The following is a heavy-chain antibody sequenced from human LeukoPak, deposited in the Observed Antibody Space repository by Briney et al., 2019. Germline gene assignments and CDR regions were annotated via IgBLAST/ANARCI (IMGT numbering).Heavy chain of an antibody. D-gene: IGHD5-12*01. Sequence: PGGSLRLSCAGSGFTFSSSPLRWVRQAPGKGLEWVSAISGSGANTYYGDSVRGRFTISRDNSKNTLYLQMNTLRADDTAVYYCATTKPARRYFDYWGQGILVTVSS. V-gene: IGHV3-23*01. CDR3: ATTKPARRYFDY. CDR1: GFTFSSSP. CDR2: ISGSGANT. J-gene: IGHJ4*02.